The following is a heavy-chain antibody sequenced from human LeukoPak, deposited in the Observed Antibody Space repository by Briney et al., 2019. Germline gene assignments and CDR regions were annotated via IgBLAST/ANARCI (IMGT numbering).Heavy chain of an antibody. D-gene: IGHD3-10*01. V-gene: IGHV1-3*01. CDR1: GYTFTSYA. J-gene: IGHJ6*02. Sequence: ASVKVSCKASGYTFTSYAMHWVRQAPGQRLEWMGWINAGNGNTKYSQKFQGRVTITRDTSASTAYMELSSLRSEDTAVYYCARASGLVYYYGMDVWGQGTTVIVSS. CDR3: ARASGLVYYYGMDV. CDR2: INAGNGNT.